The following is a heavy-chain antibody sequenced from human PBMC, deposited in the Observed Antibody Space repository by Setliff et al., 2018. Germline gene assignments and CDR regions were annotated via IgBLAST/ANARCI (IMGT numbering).Heavy chain of an antibody. CDR1: GGSFDTYY. Sequence: PSETLSLTCNVYGGSFDTYYWSWIRQPPGKGLEWFGEINQSGSGDYNPSFKGRVTISVDMSKKQFSLTLTSVTAADTALYYCRQAVVGRDVFDIWGQGTVVTVSS. J-gene: IGHJ3*02. V-gene: IGHV4-34*01. D-gene: IGHD1-1*01. CDR2: INQSGSG. CDR3: RQAVVGRDVFDI.